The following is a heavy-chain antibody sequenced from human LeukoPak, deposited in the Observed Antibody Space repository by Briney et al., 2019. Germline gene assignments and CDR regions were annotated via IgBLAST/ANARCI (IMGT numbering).Heavy chain of an antibody. V-gene: IGHV4-39*01. Sequence: SETLSLTCTVSGGSISSSSYYWGWIRQPPGKGLEWIGSIYYSGSTYYNPSLTSRVTISVDTSKNQFSLKLSSVTAADTAVYYCARLDSSGWYSDYWGQGTLVTASS. CDR3: ARLDSSGWYSDY. J-gene: IGHJ4*02. CDR1: GGSISSSSYY. D-gene: IGHD6-19*01. CDR2: IYYSGST.